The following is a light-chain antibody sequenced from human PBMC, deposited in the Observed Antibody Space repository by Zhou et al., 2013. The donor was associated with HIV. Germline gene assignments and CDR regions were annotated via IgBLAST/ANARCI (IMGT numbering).Light chain of an antibody. Sequence: EIVMTQFPATVSVSPGQRVTLSCRASQSVSSNLAWYQQKPGQAPRLLVYGASTRATGIPDRFTGSGSGTDFTLTFTTLGPEDSAVYYCQQYANSPQTFGQGTKVEIK. CDR1: QSVSSN. CDR2: GAS. J-gene: IGKJ2*01. V-gene: IGKV3D-15*01. CDR3: QQYANSPQT.